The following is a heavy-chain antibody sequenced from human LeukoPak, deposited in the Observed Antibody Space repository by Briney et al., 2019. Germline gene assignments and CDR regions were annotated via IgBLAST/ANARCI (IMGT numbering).Heavy chain of an antibody. Sequence: ASVKVSCKASGYTFTSYDINWVRQATGQGLEWMGWMNPNSGGTNYAQKFQGRVTMTRDTSISTAYMEPSRLRSDDTAVYYCARDPGGLYYFDYWGQGTLVTVSS. D-gene: IGHD1-1*01. CDR3: ARDPGGLYYFDY. CDR1: GYTFTSYD. CDR2: MNPNSGGT. J-gene: IGHJ4*02. V-gene: IGHV1-2*02.